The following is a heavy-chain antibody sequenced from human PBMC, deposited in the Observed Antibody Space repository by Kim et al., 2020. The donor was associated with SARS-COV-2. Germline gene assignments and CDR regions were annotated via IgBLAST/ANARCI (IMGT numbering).Heavy chain of an antibody. J-gene: IGHJ4*02. V-gene: IGHV3-23*01. D-gene: IGHD1-1*01. Sequence: GGSLRLSCTTSGFIFNNYAFSWVRQAPGKGLEWVSGFHDSGVTTYYVDSVKGRFTMSRDNSKNTLFLQMNSLRADDTAVYFCAKERGTVGPPLDFDFWGQGTLVTVSS. CDR1: GFIFNNYA. CDR2: FHDSGVTT. CDR3: AKERGTVGPPLDFDF.